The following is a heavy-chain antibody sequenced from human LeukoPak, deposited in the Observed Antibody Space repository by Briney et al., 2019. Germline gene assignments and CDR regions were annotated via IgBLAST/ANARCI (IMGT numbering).Heavy chain of an antibody. CDR2: ISSSSSYI. CDR3: ARDRRPAPITYDAFDI. J-gene: IGHJ3*02. Sequence: GGPLRLSCAASGFTFSSYSMNWVRQAPGKGLEWVSSISSSSSYIYYADSVKGRFTISRDNAKNSLYLQMNSLRAEDTAVYYCARDRRPAPITYDAFDIWGQGTMVTVSS. V-gene: IGHV3-21*01. D-gene: IGHD2-2*01. CDR1: GFTFSSYS.